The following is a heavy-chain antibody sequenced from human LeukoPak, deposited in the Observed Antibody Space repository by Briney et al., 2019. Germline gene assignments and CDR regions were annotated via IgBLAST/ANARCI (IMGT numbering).Heavy chain of an antibody. CDR3: ARHYGIVGATIDY. CDR1: GFTFSRSA. CDR2: ITGSGGFT. Sequence: GGSLRLSCAASGFTFSRSAMSWVRQAPGKGLEWVSGITGSGGFTYYAASVKGRFTISRDNSKNTLSLQMNSLRAEDTAVYYCARHYGIVGATIDYWGQGTLVTVSS. D-gene: IGHD1-26*01. V-gene: IGHV3-23*01. J-gene: IGHJ4*02.